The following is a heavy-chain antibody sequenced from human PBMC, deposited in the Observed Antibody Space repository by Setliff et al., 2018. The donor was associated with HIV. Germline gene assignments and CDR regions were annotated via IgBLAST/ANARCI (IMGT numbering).Heavy chain of an antibody. Sequence: GSLRLSCAASGFTFSGSAMHWVRQAPGKGLEWVGFIRSKAYGGTTEYAASVKGRFTISRDDSKSIAYLQMNSLKTEDTAVYYCTRDHTPPPNYDFWSGQIDLRNIFYYMDVWGTGSPVTVSS. CDR2: IRSKAYGGTT. J-gene: IGHJ6*03. D-gene: IGHD3-3*01. CDR3: TRDHTPPPNYDFWSGQIDLRNIFYYMDV. CDR1: GFTFSGSA. V-gene: IGHV3-49*04.